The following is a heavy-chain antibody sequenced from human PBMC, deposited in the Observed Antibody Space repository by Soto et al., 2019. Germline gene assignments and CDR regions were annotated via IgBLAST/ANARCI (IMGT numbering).Heavy chain of an antibody. Sequence: GGSLRLSCSASGFTFTSYALSWVRQAPGKGLEWVSGISGSGGDTYYADSVKGRFTISRDDSKKTLYLQMNSLRAEDTAVYYCAKERGGYPLFFFDSWGQGTLVTVSS. CDR1: GFTFTSYA. J-gene: IGHJ4*02. CDR3: AKERGGYPLFFFDS. V-gene: IGHV3-23*01. CDR2: ISGSGGDT. D-gene: IGHD5-12*01.